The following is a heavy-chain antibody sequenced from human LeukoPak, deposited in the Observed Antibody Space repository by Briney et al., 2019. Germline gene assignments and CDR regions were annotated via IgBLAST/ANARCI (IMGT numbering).Heavy chain of an antibody. CDR1: GYTFTGYA. V-gene: IGHV1-3*01. CDR3: AREEGYCSSTSCSNWFDP. D-gene: IGHD2-2*01. CDR2: INAGNGNT. J-gene: IGHJ5*02. Sequence: GASVTVSCTASGYTFTGYAMHWVRQAPGQRLEWMGWINAGNGNTKYSQKFQGRVTITRDTSASTAYMELSSLRSEDTAVYYCAREEGYCSSTSCSNWFDPWGQGTLVTVSS.